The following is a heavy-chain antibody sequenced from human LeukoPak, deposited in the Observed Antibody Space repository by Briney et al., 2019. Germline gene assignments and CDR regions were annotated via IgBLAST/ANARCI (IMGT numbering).Heavy chain of an antibody. CDR1: GFTFSSYS. V-gene: IGHV3-48*01. Sequence: GGSLRLSCAASGFTFSSYSMNWVRQAPGKGLEWVPYISSSSSTIYYADSVKGRFTISRDNAKNSLYLQMNSLRAEDTAVYYCARERVLRFLEWREPIDYWGQGTLVTVSS. J-gene: IGHJ4*02. CDR2: ISSSSSTI. D-gene: IGHD3-3*01. CDR3: ARERVLRFLEWREPIDY.